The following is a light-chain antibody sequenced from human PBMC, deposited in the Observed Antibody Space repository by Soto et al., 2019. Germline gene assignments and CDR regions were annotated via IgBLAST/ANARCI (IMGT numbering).Light chain of an antibody. V-gene: IGLV1-40*01. CDR1: SSNIGAGYD. J-gene: IGLJ2*01. Sequence: QSVLTQPPSVSGAPGQRVTISCTGSSSNIGAGYDVHWYQQLPGTAPRLLIYGNTNRPSGVPDRFSGSKSGTPASLAITGLQVEDEADYYCQSYDSSLSGHVIFGGGTKLTVL. CDR3: QSYDSSLSGHVI. CDR2: GNT.